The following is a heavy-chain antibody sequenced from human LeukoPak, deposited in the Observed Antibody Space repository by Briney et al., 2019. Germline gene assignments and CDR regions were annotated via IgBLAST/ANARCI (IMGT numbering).Heavy chain of an antibody. V-gene: IGHV3-23*01. D-gene: IGHD4-17*01. J-gene: IGHJ4*02. CDR3: AKEITLTTAYFDY. Sequence: PGGSLRLSCVASGFTFSKYDMSWVRQAPGKGLEWVSGISDSGDQTYYADSVRARFTISRDNSKNTLYLQVNSLRAEDTALYYCAKEITLTTAYFDYWGQGTLVTASS. CDR2: ISDSGDQT. CDR1: GFTFSKYD.